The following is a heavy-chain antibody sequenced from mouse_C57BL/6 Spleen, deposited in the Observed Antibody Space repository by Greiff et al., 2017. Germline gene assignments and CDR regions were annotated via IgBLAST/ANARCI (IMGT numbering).Heavy chain of an antibody. CDR1: GFTFSDYG. CDR3: AGSYYGSSYWYFDV. V-gene: IGHV5-17*01. D-gene: IGHD1-1*01. J-gene: IGHJ1*03. Sequence: DVMLVESGGGLVKPGGSLKLSCAASGFTFSDYGMHWVRQAPEKGLEWVAYISSGSSNIYYADTVKGRFTISRDNAKNTLFLQMTTLRSEDTAMYYCAGSYYGSSYWYFDVWGTGTTVTVSS. CDR2: ISSGSSNI.